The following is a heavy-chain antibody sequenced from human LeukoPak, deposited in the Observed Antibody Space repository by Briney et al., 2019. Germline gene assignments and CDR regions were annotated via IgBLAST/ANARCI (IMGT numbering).Heavy chain of an antibody. CDR1: GGSISSHY. V-gene: IGHV4-59*11. J-gene: IGHJ4*02. D-gene: IGHD6-13*01. CDR2: IYYSGST. CDR3: ARQIAARGGGFDY. Sequence: SETLSLTCTVSGGSISSHYWSWIRQPPGKGLEWIGYIYYSGSTNYNPSLKSRVTISVDTSKNQFSLKLSSVTAADTAVYYCARQIAARGGGFDYWGQGTLVTVSS.